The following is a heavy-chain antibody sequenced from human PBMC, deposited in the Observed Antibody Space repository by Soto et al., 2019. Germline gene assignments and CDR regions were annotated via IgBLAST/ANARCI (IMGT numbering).Heavy chain of an antibody. Sequence: GGSLRLSCAASGFTFSSYSMNWVRQAPGKGLEWVSYISSSSSTIYYADSVKGRFTISRDNAKNSLYLQMNSLRAEDTAVYYCASWNDEWVDYWGQGTLVTVSS. J-gene: IGHJ4*02. CDR1: GFTFSSYS. CDR3: ASWNDEWVDY. D-gene: IGHD1-1*01. V-gene: IGHV3-48*01. CDR2: ISSSSSTI.